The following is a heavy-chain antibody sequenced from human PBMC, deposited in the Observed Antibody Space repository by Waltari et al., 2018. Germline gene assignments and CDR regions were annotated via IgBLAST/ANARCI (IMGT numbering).Heavy chain of an antibody. V-gene: IGHV1-2*02. Sequence: LVQSGAEVRKPGASVKVSCDVSRGGITEHYIHWLRQVPGQGLEWMAWINPNGGATNYAQKLRGRITVTWDTSMTTSYLGLSGLRSDDTAVYYCAREYCGGECRLFDYWGPGTPVTVSP. CDR1: RGGITEHY. CDR3: AREYCGGECRLFDY. J-gene: IGHJ4*02. CDR2: INPNGGAT. D-gene: IGHD2-21*01.